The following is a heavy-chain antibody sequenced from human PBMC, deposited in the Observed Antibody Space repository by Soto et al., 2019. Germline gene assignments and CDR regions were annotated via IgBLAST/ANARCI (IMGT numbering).Heavy chain of an antibody. CDR3: AKAHYYDSSGYPYYFDY. CDR2: ISGSGGST. Sequence: GGSLRLSCAASGFTFSSYAMSWVRQAPGKGLEWVSAISGSGGSTYYADSVKGRFTISRDNSKNTLYLQMNSLRAEDTAVYYCAKAHYYDSSGYPYYFDYWGQGPLVPVSS. J-gene: IGHJ4*02. V-gene: IGHV3-23*01. CDR1: GFTFSSYA. D-gene: IGHD3-22*01.